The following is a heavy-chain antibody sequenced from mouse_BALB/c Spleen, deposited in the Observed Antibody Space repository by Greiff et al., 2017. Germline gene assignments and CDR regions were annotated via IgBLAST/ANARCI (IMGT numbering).Heavy chain of an antibody. CDR2: ISYSGST. CDR3: ARQLGRGFAY. CDR1: GYSITSDYA. D-gene: IGHD4-1*02. Sequence: EVQLVESGPGLVKPSQSLSLTCTVTGYSITSDYAWNWIRQFPGNKLEWMGYISYSGSTSYNPSLKSRISITRDTSKNQFFLQLNSVTTEDTATYYCARQLGRGFAYWGQGTLVTVSA. J-gene: IGHJ3*01. V-gene: IGHV3-2*02.